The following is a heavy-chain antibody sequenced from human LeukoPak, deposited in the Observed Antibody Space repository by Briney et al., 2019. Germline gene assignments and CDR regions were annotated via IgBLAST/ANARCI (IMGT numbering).Heavy chain of an antibody. J-gene: IGHJ1*01. Sequence: PSETLSLTCAVSGGSISSSNWWSWVRQPPGKGLEWIGEIYHSGSTNYNPSLKSRVTISVDKSKNQFSLKLSSVTAADMAVYYCARDYYDSSGRVFQHWGQGTLVTVSS. CDR2: IYHSGST. CDR1: GGSISSSNW. CDR3: ARDYYDSSGRVFQH. V-gene: IGHV4-4*02. D-gene: IGHD3-22*01.